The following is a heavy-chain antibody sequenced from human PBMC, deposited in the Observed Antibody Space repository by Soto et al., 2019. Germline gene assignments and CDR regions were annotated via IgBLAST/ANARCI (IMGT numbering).Heavy chain of an antibody. D-gene: IGHD2-21*02. CDR3: ARVDPNCGGDCYLVFDF. V-gene: IGHV4-59*01. CDR2: IYYRGST. Sequence: XVTLCLTCSVSGASISSYYWSWIRQPPGKGLEWIGYIYYRGSTNYNPSLKSRVTISVDTSKNQVSLKLSSVTAADTAVYYCARVDPNCGGDCYLVFDFWGQGTLVTVSS. CDR1: GASISSYY. J-gene: IGHJ4*02.